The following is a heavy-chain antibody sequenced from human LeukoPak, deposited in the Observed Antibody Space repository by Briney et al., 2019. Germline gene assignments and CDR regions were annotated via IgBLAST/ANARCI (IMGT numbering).Heavy chain of an antibody. Sequence: GRSLRLSCAASGFTFSSYAMHWVRQAPGKGLEWVAVISYDGSNKYYADSVKGRFTISRDNSKNTLYLQMNSLRAEDTAVYYCARGGDGYNYGEYFQHWGQGTLATVSS. CDR2: ISYDGSNK. CDR3: ARGGDGYNYGEYFQH. V-gene: IGHV3-30*04. J-gene: IGHJ1*01. CDR1: GFTFSSYA. D-gene: IGHD5-24*01.